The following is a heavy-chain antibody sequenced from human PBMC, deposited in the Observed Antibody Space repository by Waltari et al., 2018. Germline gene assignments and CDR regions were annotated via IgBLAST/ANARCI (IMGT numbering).Heavy chain of an antibody. CDR1: GGTFSSYA. D-gene: IGHD6-13*01. CDR2: VIPSFGTA. CDR3: ASDIAAAAYWGWFDP. Sequence: QVQLVQSGAEVKKPGSSVKVSCKASGGTFSSYAISWVRQAPGQGLEWMGGVIPSFGTANNARKVQGRVTITTDESTSTAYMELSSLRSEDTAVYYCASDIAAAAYWGWFDPWGQGTLVTVSS. J-gene: IGHJ5*02. V-gene: IGHV1-69*05.